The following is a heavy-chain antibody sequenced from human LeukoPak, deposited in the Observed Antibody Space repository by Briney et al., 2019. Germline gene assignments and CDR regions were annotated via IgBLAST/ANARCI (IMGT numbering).Heavy chain of an antibody. CDR1: GGSISSGGYY. D-gene: IGHD3-22*01. CDR3: ARDRGFGSSGYPGPFDY. V-gene: IGHV4-31*03. Sequence: SETLSLTCTVSGGSISSGGYYWSWLRQHPGKGLEWIGYIYYSGSTYYNPSLKSRVTISVNTSKNQFSLKLSSVTAADTAVYYCARDRGFGSSGYPGPFDYWGQGTLVTVSS. CDR2: IYYSGST. J-gene: IGHJ4*02.